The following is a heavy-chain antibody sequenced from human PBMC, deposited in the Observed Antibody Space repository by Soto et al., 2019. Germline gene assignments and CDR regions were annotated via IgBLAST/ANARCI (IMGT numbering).Heavy chain of an antibody. CDR1: GGSISSGDSY. CDR3: ARGNSSSWYYLDY. CDR2: IYYSVST. Sequence: PSETLSLTCTVSGGSISSGDSYCSWIRQPPGKGLEWIGYIYYSVSTYYNPSLKSRVTISVDTSKNQFSLKLSSVTAADTALYYCARGNSSSWYYLDYWAQGTFVTVSS. D-gene: IGHD6-13*01. J-gene: IGHJ4*02. V-gene: IGHV4-30-4*01.